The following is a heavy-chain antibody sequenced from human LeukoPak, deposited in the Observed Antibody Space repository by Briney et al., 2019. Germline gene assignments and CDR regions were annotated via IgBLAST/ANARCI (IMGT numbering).Heavy chain of an antibody. CDR2: IYYSGST. CDR1: RGSISSYY. Sequence: SETLSLTCTVSRGSISSYYWSWIRQPPGKGLEWIGYIYYSGSTDYNPSLKSRVTISLDTSKNQFSLKQSSVTAADTAVFYCARGHSSSWYYFDYWGQGTLVTVSS. V-gene: IGHV4-59*01. D-gene: IGHD6-13*01. CDR3: ARGHSSSWYYFDY. J-gene: IGHJ4*02.